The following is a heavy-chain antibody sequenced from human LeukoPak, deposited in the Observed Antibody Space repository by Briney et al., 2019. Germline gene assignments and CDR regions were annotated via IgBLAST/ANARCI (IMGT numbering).Heavy chain of an antibody. CDR2: ISYDGSNK. CDR3: ARDPRRIKYYDFWSGYYSFDY. D-gene: IGHD3-3*01. CDR1: GFTFNSCW. J-gene: IGHJ4*02. Sequence: GGSLRLSCVVSGFTFNSCWMNWVRQAPGKGLEWVAVISYDGSNKYYADSVKGRFTISRDNSKNTLYLQMNSLRAEDTAVYYCARDPRRIKYYDFWSGYYSFDYWGQGTLVTVSS. V-gene: IGHV3-30*03.